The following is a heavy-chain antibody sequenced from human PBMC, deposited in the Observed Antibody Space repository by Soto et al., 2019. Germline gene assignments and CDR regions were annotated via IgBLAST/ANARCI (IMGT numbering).Heavy chain of an antibody. CDR1: GGSISSSSYY. D-gene: IGHD3-3*01. CDR3: ATGAGVVIIPTKYYYYYYGMDV. J-gene: IGHJ6*02. Sequence: SETLSLTCTVSGGSISSSSYYWGWIRQPPGKGLEWIGSIYYSGSTYYNPSLKSRVTISVDTSKNQFSLKLRSVTAADTAVYYCATGAGVVIIPTKYYYYYYGMDVWGQGTTVTVSS. CDR2: IYYSGST. V-gene: IGHV4-39*01.